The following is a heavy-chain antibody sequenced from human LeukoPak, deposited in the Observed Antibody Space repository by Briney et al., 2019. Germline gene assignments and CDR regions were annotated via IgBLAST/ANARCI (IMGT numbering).Heavy chain of an antibody. V-gene: IGHV4-34*01. CDR3: ARATAVQEYYFDY. J-gene: IGHJ4*02. CDR2: INHSGST. Sequence: SETLSLTCAVYGGSFSGYYWSWIRQPPGKGLEWIGEINHSGSTNYNPSLKSRVTISVDTSKNQFSLKLSSVTAADTAVYYCARATAVQEYYFDYWGQGTLVTVSS. CDR1: GGSFSGYY. D-gene: IGHD6-13*01.